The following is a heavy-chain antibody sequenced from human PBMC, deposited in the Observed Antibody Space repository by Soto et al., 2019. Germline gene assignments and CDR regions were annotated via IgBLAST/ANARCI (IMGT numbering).Heavy chain of an antibody. D-gene: IGHD3-22*01. Sequence: GGSLRLSCAASGFTFSSYAMSWVRQAPGKGLEWVSAISGSGGSTDYAGSVKGRFTISRDNSKNTLYLQMNSLRAEDTAVYYCAKDNDYYDSSGYSNWFDPWGQGTLVTVSS. V-gene: IGHV3-23*01. CDR2: ISGSGGST. J-gene: IGHJ5*02. CDR1: GFTFSSYA. CDR3: AKDNDYYDSSGYSNWFDP.